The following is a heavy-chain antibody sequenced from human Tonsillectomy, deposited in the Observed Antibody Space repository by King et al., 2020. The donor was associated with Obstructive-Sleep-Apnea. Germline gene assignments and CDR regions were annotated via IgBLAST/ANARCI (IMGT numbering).Heavy chain of an antibody. CDR3: ARWMDIVVVPAAKHYYGMDV. Sequence: QLQESGPGLVKPSETLSLTCTVSGCSISSSSYYWGWIRQPPGKGLEWIGSIYYCASTDYNPSLKSRVTISVGTSKNQFCLKLSSVTAADTAVYYCARWMDIVVVPAAKHYYGMDVWGQGTTVTVSS. V-gene: IGHV4-39*07. CDR2: IYYCAST. CDR1: GCSISSSSYY. J-gene: IGHJ6*02. D-gene: IGHD2-2*03.